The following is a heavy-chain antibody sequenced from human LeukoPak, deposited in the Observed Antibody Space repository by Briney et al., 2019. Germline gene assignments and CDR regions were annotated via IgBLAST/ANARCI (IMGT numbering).Heavy chain of an antibody. D-gene: IGHD3-22*01. CDR1: GDSINNFY. Sequence: PSETLSLTCTVSGDSINNFYWSWIRQPAGKGLEWIGRVYSSGSTDYNPSLKSRVSMSVDTSRNQFSLRLSSVTAADTAVYYCARVGDSSGYYRYYYYMDVWGKGTTVTVSS. J-gene: IGHJ6*03. CDR2: VYSSGST. V-gene: IGHV4-4*07. CDR3: ARVGDSSGYYRYYYYMDV.